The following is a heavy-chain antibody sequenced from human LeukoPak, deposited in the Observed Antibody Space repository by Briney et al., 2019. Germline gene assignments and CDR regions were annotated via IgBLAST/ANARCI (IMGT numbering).Heavy chain of an antibody. CDR3: ARLTGNKATNRWFDP. V-gene: IGHV4-39*01. CDR2: ISYSGNT. D-gene: IGHD7-27*01. J-gene: IGHJ5*02. CDR1: GVSISSSSSY. Sequence: PSETLSLTCAVSGVSISSSSSYWAWIRQPPGKGLEWIATISYSGNTYYNPSLKSRVTISADTSKTPFSLQLSSVTAADTAVYYCARLTGNKATNRWFDPWGQGTLVTVSS.